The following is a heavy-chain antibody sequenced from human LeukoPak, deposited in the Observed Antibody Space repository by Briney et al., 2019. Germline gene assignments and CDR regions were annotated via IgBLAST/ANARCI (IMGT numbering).Heavy chain of an antibody. CDR1: GFTFSSYA. CDR3: AKGYGNTDDAFNI. V-gene: IGHV3-23*01. Sequence: GGSLRLSCAASGFTFSSYAMSWVRQAPGKGLEWVSSIRGSGDGTYYADSVKGRFTISRDNSKNTLYLQMNSLRAEDTAIYYCAKGYGNTDDAFNIWGQGTMVTVSS. J-gene: IGHJ3*02. CDR2: IRGSGDGT. D-gene: IGHD5-18*01.